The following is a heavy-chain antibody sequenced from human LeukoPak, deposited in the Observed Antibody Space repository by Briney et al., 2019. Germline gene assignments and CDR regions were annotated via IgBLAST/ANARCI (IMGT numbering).Heavy chain of an antibody. CDR3: AKDSSVYYYDSRNFDY. V-gene: IGHV3-7*01. Sequence: GGSLRLSCAASGFTFSSYWMSWVRQAPGKGLEWVANIKQDGSEKYYVDSVKGRFTISRDNAKNSLYLQMNSLRAEDTAVYYCAKDSSVYYYDSRNFDYWGQGTLVTVSS. CDR2: IKQDGSEK. D-gene: IGHD3-22*01. CDR1: GFTFSSYW. J-gene: IGHJ4*02.